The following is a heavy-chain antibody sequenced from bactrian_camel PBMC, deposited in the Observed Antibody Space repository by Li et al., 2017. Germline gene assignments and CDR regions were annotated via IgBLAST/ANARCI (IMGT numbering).Heavy chain of an antibody. J-gene: IGHJ4*01. CDR3: AAERRVRLNYGGISSLDPDEYVY. Sequence: VQLVESGGGSVQAGGSLGLSCAASGSTYSINCMGWFRQAPGKEREGVGAILTGGGATYYADSVKGRVTISQDYAKNTMYLQMNSLKPEDSGMYYCAAERRVRLNYGGISSLDPDEYVYWGQGTQVTVS. V-gene: IGHV3S54*01. D-gene: IGHD5*01. CDR2: ILTGGGAT. CDR1: GSTYSINC.